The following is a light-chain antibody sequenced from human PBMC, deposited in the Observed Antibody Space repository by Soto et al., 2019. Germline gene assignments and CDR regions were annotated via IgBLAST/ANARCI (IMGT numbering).Light chain of an antibody. J-gene: IGLJ1*01. CDR2: EGS. CDR3: CSYAGSSTYV. CDR1: SSDVGSYNL. V-gene: IGLV2-23*01. Sequence: QSVLTQPASVSGSPGQSITIPCTGTSSDVGSYNLVSWYQQHPGKAPKLMIYEGSKRPSGVSNRFSGSKSGNTASLTISGLKAEDEADYYCCSYAGSSTYVFGTGTKVT.